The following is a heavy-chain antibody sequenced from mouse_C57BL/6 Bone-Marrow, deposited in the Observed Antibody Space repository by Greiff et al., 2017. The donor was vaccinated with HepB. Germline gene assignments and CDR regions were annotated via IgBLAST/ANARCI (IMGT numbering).Heavy chain of an antibody. CDR2: IYPRSGNT. Sequence: QVQLKESGAELARPGASVKLSCKASGYTFTSYGISWVKQRTGQGLEWIGEIYPRSGNTYYNEKFKGKATLTADKSSSTAYMELRSLTSEDSAVYFCARTGIYYYGSSPFAYWGQGTLVTVSA. CDR3: ARTGIYYYGSSPFAY. CDR1: GYTFTSYG. J-gene: IGHJ3*01. V-gene: IGHV1-81*01. D-gene: IGHD1-1*01.